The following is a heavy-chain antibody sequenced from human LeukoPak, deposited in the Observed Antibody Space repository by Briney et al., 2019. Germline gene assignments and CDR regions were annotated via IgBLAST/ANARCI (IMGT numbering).Heavy chain of an antibody. V-gene: IGHV1-46*01. CDR2: INPSGGST. D-gene: IGHD3-9*01. Sequence: GASVKVSCKASGFTFTSYYMHWVRQAPGQGLEWMGIINPSGGSTSYAQKFQGRVTMTRDTSTSTVYMELSSLRSEDTAVYYCARVLLANDYDILTGYYTAPFGYWGQGTLVTVSS. CDR3: ARVLLANDYDILTGYYTAPFGY. CDR1: GFTFTSYY. J-gene: IGHJ4*02.